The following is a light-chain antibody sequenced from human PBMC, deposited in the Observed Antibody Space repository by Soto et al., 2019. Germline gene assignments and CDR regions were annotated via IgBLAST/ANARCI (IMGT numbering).Light chain of an antibody. CDR3: QQRSNWPWT. Sequence: EIXXTQSPATLSLSPGERATLSCRASQSVSSYLAWYQQKPGQAPRLLIYDASNRATGIPARFSGSGSGTDFTLTISSLEPEDFAVYYCQQRSNWPWTFGQGTKVEIK. CDR1: QSVSSY. CDR2: DAS. J-gene: IGKJ1*01. V-gene: IGKV3-11*01.